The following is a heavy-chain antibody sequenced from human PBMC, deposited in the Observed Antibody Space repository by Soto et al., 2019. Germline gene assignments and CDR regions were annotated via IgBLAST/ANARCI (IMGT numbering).Heavy chain of an antibody. CDR2: ISSSNSYT. J-gene: IGHJ4*02. CDR3: ARVATRGYYDSSGYVDY. D-gene: IGHD3-22*01. Sequence: LRLSCAASGFTFSDYYMSWIRQAPGKGLEWVSYISSSNSYTNYADSVKGRFTISRDNAKNSLYLQMNSLRAEDTAVYYCARVATRGYYDSSGYVDYWGQGTLVTVSS. CDR1: GFTFSDYY. V-gene: IGHV3-11*06.